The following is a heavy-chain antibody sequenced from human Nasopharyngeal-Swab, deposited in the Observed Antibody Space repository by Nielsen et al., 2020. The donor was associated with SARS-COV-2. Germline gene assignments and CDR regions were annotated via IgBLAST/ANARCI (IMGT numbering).Heavy chain of an antibody. D-gene: IGHD6-13*01. V-gene: IGHV1-69*13. CDR3: ARDPGVSWPSNKYYYYYMDV. J-gene: IGHJ6*03. CDR2: IIPIFGTA. Sequence: SVKVSCKDSGGTFSSYAISWVRQAPGQGLEWMGGIIPIFGTANYAQKFQGRVTITADESTSTAYMELSSLRSEDTAVYYCARDPGVSWPSNKYYYYYMDVWGKGTTVTVSS. CDR1: GGTFSSYA.